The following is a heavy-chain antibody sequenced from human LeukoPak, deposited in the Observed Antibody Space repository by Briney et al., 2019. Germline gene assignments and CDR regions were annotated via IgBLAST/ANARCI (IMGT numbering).Heavy chain of an antibody. CDR2: ISGSGGST. Sequence: GGSLRLSCAASGFTFSSYAMSWVRQAPGKGLEWVSAISGSGGSTYYADSVKGRFTISRDNSRNTLYLQMNSLRAEDTAVYYCAKPSLREQQLIYGMDVWGQGTTVTVSS. CDR3: AKPSLREQQLIYGMDV. J-gene: IGHJ6*02. D-gene: IGHD6-13*01. V-gene: IGHV3-23*01. CDR1: GFTFSSYA.